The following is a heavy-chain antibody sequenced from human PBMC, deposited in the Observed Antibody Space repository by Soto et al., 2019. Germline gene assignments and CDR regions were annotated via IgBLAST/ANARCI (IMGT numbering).Heavy chain of an antibody. CDR3: ARDYSAIKAAAGNYFDY. D-gene: IGHD6-13*01. J-gene: IGHJ4*02. CDR1: GFTFSSYA. Sequence: QVQLVESGGGVVQPGRSLRLSCAASGFTFSSYAMHWVRQAPGKGLEWVAVISYDGSNKYYADSVKGRFTISRDNSKNXPYLQMNSLRAEDTAVYYCARDYSAIKAAAGNYFDYWGQGTLVTVSS. V-gene: IGHV3-30-3*01. CDR2: ISYDGSNK.